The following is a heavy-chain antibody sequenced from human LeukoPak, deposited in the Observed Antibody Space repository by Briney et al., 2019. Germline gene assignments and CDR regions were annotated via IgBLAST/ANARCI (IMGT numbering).Heavy chain of an antibody. CDR2: ISSSSSYI. J-gene: IGHJ3*01. CDR1: GFTFSTYS. D-gene: IGHD3-22*01. V-gene: IGHV3-21*01. Sequence: GGSLRLSCAASGFTFSTYSMNWVRQAPGKGLEWVSSISSSSSYIYYADSVKGRFTISRDNAKNSLYLQMNSLRAEDTAVYYCARLDYYDSSGYFPKDAFDVWGQGTMVTVSS. CDR3: ARLDYYDSSGYFPKDAFDV.